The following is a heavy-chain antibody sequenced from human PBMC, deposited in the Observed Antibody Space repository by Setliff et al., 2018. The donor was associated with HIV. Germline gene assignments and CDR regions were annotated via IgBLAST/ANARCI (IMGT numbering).Heavy chain of an antibody. V-gene: IGHV3-15*01. Sequence: GGSLRLSCASSGFIFGDYAMSWVRQAPGKGLEWVGVIRSKTAGGTTDYAAPVKGRFTISRDDSKNTLYLRMNSLKTEDTAVYYCTTPAGDYYYYYGMDVWGQGTTVTVSS. CDR1: GFIFGDYA. CDR2: IRSKTAGGTT. J-gene: IGHJ6*02. CDR3: TTPAGDYYYYYGMDV. D-gene: IGHD2-2*01.